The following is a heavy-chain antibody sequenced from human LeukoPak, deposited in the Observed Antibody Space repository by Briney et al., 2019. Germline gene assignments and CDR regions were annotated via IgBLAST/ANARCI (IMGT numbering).Heavy chain of an antibody. V-gene: IGHV4-34*01. Sequence: SETLSLTCAVYGGSFSGYYWSWIRQPPGKGLEWIGEINHSGSTNYNPSLKSRVTISVDTSKNQFPLKLSSVTAADTAVYYCARAPPYRRAFDIWGQGTMVTVSS. J-gene: IGHJ3*02. CDR1: GGSFSGYY. D-gene: IGHD1-26*01. CDR2: INHSGST. CDR3: ARAPPYRRAFDI.